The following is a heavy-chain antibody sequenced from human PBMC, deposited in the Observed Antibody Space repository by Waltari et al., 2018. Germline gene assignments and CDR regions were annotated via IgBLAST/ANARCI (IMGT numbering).Heavy chain of an antibody. V-gene: IGHV4-4*07. CDR2: IYTSGST. CDR3: ARDRSGREKWEPYYYYYMDV. D-gene: IGHD1-26*01. Sequence: QVQLQESGPGLVKPSETLSLTCTVSGGSISSYDWSGIRQPAGNGLEWIGRIYTSGSTNYNPSLKSRVTMSVDTSKNQFSLKLSSVTAADTAVYYCARDRSGREKWEPYYYYYMDVWGKGTTVTISS. J-gene: IGHJ6*03. CDR1: GGSISSYD.